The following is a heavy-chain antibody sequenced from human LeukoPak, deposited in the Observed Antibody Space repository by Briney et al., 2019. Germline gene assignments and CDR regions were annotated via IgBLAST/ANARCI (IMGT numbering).Heavy chain of an antibody. J-gene: IGHJ3*02. CDR2: INGDGGST. CDR1: GFTFSSYW. D-gene: IGHD3-22*01. CDR3: AREGDDSRDAFDI. V-gene: IGHV3-74*01. Sequence: GGSLRLSCVASGFTFSSYWIHWVRQAPGKGLVWVSRINGDGGSTDYADSVKGRFTISRDNAKNSLYLQMNSLRAEDTAVYYCAREGDDSRDAFDIWGQGTMVTVSS.